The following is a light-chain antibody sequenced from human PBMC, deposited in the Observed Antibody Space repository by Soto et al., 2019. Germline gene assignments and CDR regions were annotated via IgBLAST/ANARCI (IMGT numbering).Light chain of an antibody. V-gene: IGLV2-14*01. CDR1: SSDVGRYNY. CDR3: SSYTSSNTIV. Sequence: QSVLAQAASVSGSPGQSIAISCTGTSSDVGRYNYVSWFQQHPGKAPKLMIYDVSNRPSGVSDRFSGSKSGNTASLTISGLQAEDEADYYCSSYTSSNTIVFGTGTKVTVL. CDR2: DVS. J-gene: IGLJ1*01.